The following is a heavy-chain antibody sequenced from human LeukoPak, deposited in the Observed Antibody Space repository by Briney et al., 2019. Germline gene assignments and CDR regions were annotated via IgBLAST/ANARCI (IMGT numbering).Heavy chain of an antibody. D-gene: IGHD2-15*01. Sequence: GGSLRLSCAASGFTFSSYEMNWVRQAPGKGLEWVSYISSSGSTIYYADSVKGRFTISRDNAKNSLYLQMNSLRAEDTAVYYCARDWVGADVSDYWGQGTLVTVSS. V-gene: IGHV3-48*03. CDR1: GFTFSSYE. CDR3: ARDWVGADVSDY. CDR2: ISSSGSTI. J-gene: IGHJ4*02.